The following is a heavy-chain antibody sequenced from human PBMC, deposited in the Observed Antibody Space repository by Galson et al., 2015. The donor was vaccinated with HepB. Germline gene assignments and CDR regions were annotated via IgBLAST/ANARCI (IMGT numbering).Heavy chain of an antibody. Sequence: SLRLSCAASGFTFSSYAMSWVRQAPGKGLEWVSAISGSGGSTYYADSVKGRFTISRDNSKNTLYLQMDSLRAEDTAVYYCAKIPYGDYVHWYFDLWGRGTLVTVSS. J-gene: IGHJ2*01. CDR2: ISGSGGST. CDR1: GFTFSSYA. V-gene: IGHV3-23*01. D-gene: IGHD4-17*01. CDR3: AKIPYGDYVHWYFDL.